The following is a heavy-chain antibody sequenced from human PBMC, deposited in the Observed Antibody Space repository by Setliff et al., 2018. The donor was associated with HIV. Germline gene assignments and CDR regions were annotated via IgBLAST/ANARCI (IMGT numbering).Heavy chain of an antibody. CDR1: GYSISSSYW. CDR2: IYKGGST. D-gene: IGHD3-9*01. Sequence: PSETLSLTCVVSGYSISSSYWWGWIRQPPGKGLEWIGWIGYIYKGGSTNYNPSLKSRVTISVDTSKKQFSLKLSSVTAADTAVYYCARTYYDVLTGFYRNDNWGQGTLVTVSS. CDR3: ARTYYDVLTGFYRNDN. V-gene: IGHV4-28*01. J-gene: IGHJ4*02.